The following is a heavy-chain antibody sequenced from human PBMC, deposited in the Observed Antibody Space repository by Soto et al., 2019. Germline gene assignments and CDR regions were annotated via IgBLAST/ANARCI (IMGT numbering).Heavy chain of an antibody. V-gene: IGHV3-48*02. Sequence: LRLSCAASGLTFSNYWMSWVRQAPGKGLEWVSYISSSSSTIYYADSVKGRFTISRDNAKNSLYLQMNTLRDEDTAVYYCARDLGSCYWGQGTLVTVSS. CDR3: ARDLGSCY. CDR1: GLTFSNYW. CDR2: ISSSSSTI. D-gene: IGHD3-10*01. J-gene: IGHJ4*02.